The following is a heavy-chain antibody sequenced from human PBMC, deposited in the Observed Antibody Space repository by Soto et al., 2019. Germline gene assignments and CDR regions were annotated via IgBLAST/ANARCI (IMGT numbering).Heavy chain of an antibody. V-gene: IGHV6-1*01. CDR1: GDSVSSDRAS. CDR2: TYYRSKWSY. CDR3: VRLRGNGWLDL. Sequence: PSQTLSLTCVISGDSVSSDRASWNWIRQSPSRGLEWLAKTYYRSKWSYDYAISVRSRIIIIPDTSRNQFSLQLNSVTPEDTAVYYCVRLRGNGWLDLWGQGIQVTVSS. J-gene: IGHJ5*02.